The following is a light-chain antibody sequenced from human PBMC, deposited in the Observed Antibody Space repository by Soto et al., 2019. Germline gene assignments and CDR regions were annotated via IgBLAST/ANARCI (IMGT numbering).Light chain of an antibody. CDR1: SSNVGGYNY. J-gene: IGLJ1*01. CDR3: CSYEGIYTSYV. CDR2: DVS. Sequence: QSALTQPRPVSGSPGQSVTISCTGNSSNVGGYNYVSWYQQHPGKVPELLIYDVSKRPSGVPDRFSGSKSGNTASLTISGLQAEDEADYYCCSYEGIYTSYVFGTGTKVTVL. V-gene: IGLV2-11*01.